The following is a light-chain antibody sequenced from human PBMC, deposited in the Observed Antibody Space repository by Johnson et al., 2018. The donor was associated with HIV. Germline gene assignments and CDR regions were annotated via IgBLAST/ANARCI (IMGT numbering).Light chain of an antibody. Sequence: QPVLTQPPSVSAAPGQKVTISCSGSSSNIGNNYVSWYQQLPGTAPKLLIYNNSKRPSAIPNRFSGSTSATSATLALTGLQTGDEADYYCGTWDSRLSVYVFGTGTKVTVL. CDR1: SSNIGNNY. V-gene: IGLV1-51*01. CDR3: GTWDSRLSVYV. CDR2: NNS. J-gene: IGLJ1*01.